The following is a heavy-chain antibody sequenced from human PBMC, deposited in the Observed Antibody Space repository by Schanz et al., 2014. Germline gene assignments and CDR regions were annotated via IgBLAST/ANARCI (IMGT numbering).Heavy chain of an antibody. Sequence: AQLVESGGGVVQPGGSLRLSCAASGFTFRVFAMNWVRQAPGKGLEWVSIITGSGATYYADSVKGRFTISRDNSKNTLYLQMNSLSAEDTAVYYCAKRNHDMQSLPLDYWGQGTLVIVSS. D-gene: IGHD3-9*01. J-gene: IGHJ4*02. CDR3: AKRNHDMQSLPLDY. CDR1: GFTFRVFA. CDR2: ITGSGAT. V-gene: IGHV3-23*04.